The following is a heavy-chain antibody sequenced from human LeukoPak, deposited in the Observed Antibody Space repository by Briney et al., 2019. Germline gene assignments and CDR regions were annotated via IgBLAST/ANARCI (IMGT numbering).Heavy chain of an antibody. D-gene: IGHD2-2*01. CDR1: GGSFSGYY. CDR3: ARDAEDYYFDY. CDR2: INHSGST. V-gene: IGHV4-34*01. Sequence: SETLSLTCAVYGGSFSGYYWSWIRQPPGKGLEWIGEINHSGSTNYNPSLKSRVTISVDTSKNQFSLKLSSVTAADTAVYYCARDAEDYYFDYWGQGTLVTVSS. J-gene: IGHJ4*02.